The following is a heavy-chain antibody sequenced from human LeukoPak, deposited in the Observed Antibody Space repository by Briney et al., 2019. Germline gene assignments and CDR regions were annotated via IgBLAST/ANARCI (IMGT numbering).Heavy chain of an antibody. CDR1: GGSISSNNYY. CDR3: AREYYYDSSGYEGPFDP. J-gene: IGHJ5*02. V-gene: IGHV4-61*02. D-gene: IGHD3-22*01. CDR2: IYTSGST. Sequence: PSQTLSLTCSVSGGSISSNNYYWSWIRQPAGKGLEWIGRIYTSGSTYYNPSLKSRVTISVDTSKNQFSLKLSSVTAADTAVYYCAREYYYDSSGYEGPFDPWGQGTLVTVSS.